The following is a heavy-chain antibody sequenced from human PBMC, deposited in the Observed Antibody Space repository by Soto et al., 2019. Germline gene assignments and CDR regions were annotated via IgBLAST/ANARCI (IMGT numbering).Heavy chain of an antibody. CDR1: GFTFSSYG. Sequence: QVQLVESGGGVVQPGRSLRLSCAASGFTFSSYGMHWVRQSPGKGLEWVAVIWYDGSNKYYADSVKGRFTISRDNSKNTLYLQMNSLRAEDTAVYYCARDLLPHYGDYPLFAYWGQGTLVTVFS. J-gene: IGHJ4*02. V-gene: IGHV3-33*01. D-gene: IGHD4-17*01. CDR3: ARDLLPHYGDYPLFAY. CDR2: IWYDGSNK.